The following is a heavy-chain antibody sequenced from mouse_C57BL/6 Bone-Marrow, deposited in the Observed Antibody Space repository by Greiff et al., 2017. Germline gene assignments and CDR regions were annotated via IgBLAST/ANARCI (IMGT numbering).Heavy chain of an antibody. CDR2: IHPNSGST. V-gene: IGHV1-64*01. CDR1: GYTFTSYW. J-gene: IGHJ4*01. CDR3: ASIYDGYFSYAMDY. Sequence: QVQLQQPGAELVKPGASVKLSCKASGYTFTSYWMHWVKQRPGQGLEWIGMIHPNSGSTNYNEKFKSKATLTVDKSSSTAYMQLSSLTSEDSAVYYCASIYDGYFSYAMDYWGQGTSVTVSS. D-gene: IGHD2-3*01.